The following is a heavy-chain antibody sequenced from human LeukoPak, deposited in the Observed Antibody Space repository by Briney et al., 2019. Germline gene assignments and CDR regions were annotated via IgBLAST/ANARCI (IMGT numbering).Heavy chain of an antibody. CDR3: EKVERRGWYVPFDD. CDR2: ISGSGGST. V-gene: IGHV3-23*01. Sequence: PGGSLRLSCAASGFTFSSYATSWVRQAPGKGLEWVSAISGSGGSTYYADSVKGRFTISRDNSKNTLYLQMNSLRAEDTAVYYFEKVERRGWYVPFDDWGQGTLVTVSS. CDR1: GFTFSSYA. D-gene: IGHD6-19*01. J-gene: IGHJ4*02.